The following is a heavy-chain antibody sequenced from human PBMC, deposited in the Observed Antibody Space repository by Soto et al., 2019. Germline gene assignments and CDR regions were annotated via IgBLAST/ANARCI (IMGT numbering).Heavy chain of an antibody. CDR2: ISYSGTT. V-gene: IGHV4-30-4*01. Sequence: SETLSLTYTVSGDSISSNNNYWSWIRQPPGEGLEWIGFISYSGTTYYSPSLKSRVPISVETSKNQFCLKLISVTAADTAVYYCARDVNTMVRGVIQNWFDPWGQGTLVTVSS. D-gene: IGHD3-10*01. CDR3: ARDVNTMVRGVIQNWFDP. CDR1: GDSISSNNNY. J-gene: IGHJ5*02.